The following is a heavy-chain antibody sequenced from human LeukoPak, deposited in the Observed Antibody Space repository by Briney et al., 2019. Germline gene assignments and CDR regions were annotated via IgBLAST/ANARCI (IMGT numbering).Heavy chain of an antibody. D-gene: IGHD3-10*01. CDR2: ISWNSGSI. J-gene: IGHJ4*02. V-gene: IGHV3-9*01. Sequence: GGSLRLSCAASGFTFRSYWMNWVRQAPGKGLEWVSGISWNSGSIGYADSVKGRFTISRDNAKNSLYLQMNSLRAEDTALYYCAEVLSGSYWGFDYWGQGTLVTVSS. CDR3: AEVLSGSYWGFDY. CDR1: GFTFRSYW.